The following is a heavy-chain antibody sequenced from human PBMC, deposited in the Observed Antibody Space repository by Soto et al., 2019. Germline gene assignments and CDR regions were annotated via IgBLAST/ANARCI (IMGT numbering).Heavy chain of an antibody. Sequence: QVQLVQSGGGVVQPGRSLRLSCAVSGFTVSTYGMHWVRQAPGKGLEWVAVISRDGGTKYYADGVKGRFTISRENSRNTLFQEMNSLGGDDMAVYYCTGEFASGYWGQGTLVTVSS. CDR2: ISRDGGTK. V-gene: IGHV3-30*03. CDR1: GFTVSTYG. CDR3: TGEFASGY. J-gene: IGHJ4*02. D-gene: IGHD2-8*02.